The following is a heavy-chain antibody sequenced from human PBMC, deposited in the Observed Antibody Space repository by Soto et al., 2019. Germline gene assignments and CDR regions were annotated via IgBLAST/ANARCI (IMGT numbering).Heavy chain of an antibody. CDR3: AAQGQLGYPLGY. Sequence: QVQLVESGGGVVQPGRSLRLSCAASGFTFSSYGMHWVRQAPGKGLEWVAVISYDGSNKYYADSVKGRFTISRDNSKNTLYLQMNRLRAEDTAVYYCAAQGQLGYPLGYWGQGTLVTVSS. V-gene: IGHV3-30*03. D-gene: IGHD6-25*01. CDR1: GFTFSSYG. CDR2: ISYDGSNK. J-gene: IGHJ4*02.